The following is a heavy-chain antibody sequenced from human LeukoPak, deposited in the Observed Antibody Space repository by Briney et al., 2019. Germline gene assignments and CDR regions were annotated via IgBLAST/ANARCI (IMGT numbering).Heavy chain of an antibody. D-gene: IGHD2-15*01. CDR1: GGSFSGYY. CDR3: ARGRIRRSPYNWFDP. Sequence: SETLSLTCAVYGGSFSGYYWSWIRQPPGKGLEWIGEINHSGSTNYNPSLKSRVTISVDTSKNQFSLKLSSVTAADTAVYYCARGRIRRSPYNWFDPWGQGTLVTVSS. V-gene: IGHV4-34*01. J-gene: IGHJ5*02. CDR2: INHSGST.